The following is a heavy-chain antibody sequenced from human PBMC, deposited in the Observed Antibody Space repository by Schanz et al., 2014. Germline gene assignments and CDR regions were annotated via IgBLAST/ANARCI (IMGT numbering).Heavy chain of an antibody. CDR3: ARYTGAYFDY. V-gene: IGHV4-4*07. D-gene: IGHD1-26*01. J-gene: IGHJ4*02. CDR1: GGSISTYY. CDR2: IYTSGST. Sequence: QVQLQESGPGLVKPSETLSLTCTVSGGSISTYYWSWIRQPAGKGLEWIGRIYTSGSTNYNPSRKSRVTMSVDTSKTQFSLRRSSGTAADTAVYYCARYTGAYFDYWGQGTLVTVSS.